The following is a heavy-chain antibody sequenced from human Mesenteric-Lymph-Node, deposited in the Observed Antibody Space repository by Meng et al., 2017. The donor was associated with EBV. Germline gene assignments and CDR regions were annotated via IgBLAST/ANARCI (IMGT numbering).Heavy chain of an antibody. CDR3: ARDPCNGGSCYNWFDP. CDR1: GGTFSNYG. V-gene: IGHV1-46*01. CDR2: INPSGGTT. Sequence: QVQLVQPGAEVKKPGSSVKVYCKASGGTFSNYGFTWVRQAPGQGLEWMGIINPSGGTTTYTGKFQGRLTMTRDTSTSTIYMELSSLRSDDTAVYYCARDPCNGGSCYNWFDPWGQGTLVTVSS. J-gene: IGHJ5*02. D-gene: IGHD2-15*01.